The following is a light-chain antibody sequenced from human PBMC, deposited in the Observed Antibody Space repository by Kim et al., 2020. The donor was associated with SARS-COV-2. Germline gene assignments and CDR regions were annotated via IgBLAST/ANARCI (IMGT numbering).Light chain of an antibody. CDR1: DIGIKS. CDR3: QVWDSSSHHLV. J-gene: IGLJ3*02. Sequence: APGKTATSPCGGSDIGIKSVHWYQQRPGQAPLLVIYYDSDRPSGIPERFSGSNSGNTATLTISRVDAGDEADYYCQVWDSSSHHLVFGGGTQLTVL. CDR2: YDS. V-gene: IGLV3-21*04.